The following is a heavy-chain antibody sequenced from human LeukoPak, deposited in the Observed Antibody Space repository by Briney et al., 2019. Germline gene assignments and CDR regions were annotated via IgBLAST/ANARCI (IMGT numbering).Heavy chain of an antibody. D-gene: IGHD3-22*01. CDR3: ARARYYYDSSEGDAFDI. Sequence: PSETLSLTCTVSGGSISSSSYYWGWIRQPPGKGLEWIGSSYYSGSTYYNPSLKSRVPISVDTSKSQFSLKLSSVTAADTAVYYCARARYYYDSSEGDAFDIWGQGTMVTVSS. J-gene: IGHJ3*02. CDR1: GGSISSSSYY. CDR2: SYYSGST. V-gene: IGHV4-39*07.